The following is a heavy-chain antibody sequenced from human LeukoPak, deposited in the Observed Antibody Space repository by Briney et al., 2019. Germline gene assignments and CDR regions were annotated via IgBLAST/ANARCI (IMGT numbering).Heavy chain of an antibody. J-gene: IGHJ3*02. CDR1: GFTVSSNY. V-gene: IGHV3-53*01. D-gene: IGHD3-22*01. CDR2: IYTGGST. CDR3: ARDLGRYDSNQGPLDAFDI. Sequence: GWSLRLSCAASGFTVSSNYMSWVRLAPGRGLEWVSVIYTGGSTYYADSVKGRFTISRDNSKNTLYLQMNSLRAEDTAVHYCARDLGRYDSNQGPLDAFDIWGQGTMVTVSS.